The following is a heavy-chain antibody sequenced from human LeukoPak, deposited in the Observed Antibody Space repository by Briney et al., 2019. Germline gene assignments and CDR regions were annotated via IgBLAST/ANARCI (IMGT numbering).Heavy chain of an antibody. V-gene: IGHV1-46*01. J-gene: IGHJ4*02. CDR1: GYTFTSYY. D-gene: IGHD6-19*01. CDR2: INPSGGST. Sequence: GASVKVSCKASGYTFTSYYMHWVRQAPGQGLEWMGIINPSGGSTSYAQKFQGRVTMTRDTSTSTVYMELSSLRSEDTAVYYCARGRGPAIPNSSGWYGDYWGQGTLVTVSS. CDR3: ARGRGPAIPNSSGWYGDY.